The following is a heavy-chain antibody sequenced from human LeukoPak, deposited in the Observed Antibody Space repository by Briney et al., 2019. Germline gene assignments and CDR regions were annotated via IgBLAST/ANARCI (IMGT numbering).Heavy chain of an antibody. D-gene: IGHD3-3*02. CDR2: ISRSGGTT. Sequence: PGGSLRLSCAASGFTFSSYAMNWVRQAPGKGLEWVSIISRSGGTTYYADSVKGRFTISRDNSKNTLYLQMNSLSAEDTAVYYCAKRLSDPPAIWGQGTMVTVSS. J-gene: IGHJ3*02. CDR1: GFTFSSYA. CDR3: AKRLSDPPAI. V-gene: IGHV3-23*01.